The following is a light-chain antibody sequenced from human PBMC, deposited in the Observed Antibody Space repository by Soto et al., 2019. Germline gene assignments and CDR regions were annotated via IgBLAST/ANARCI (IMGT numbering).Light chain of an antibody. V-gene: IGKV3-20*01. J-gene: IGKJ4*01. Sequence: ETGLTQSPGTVSLSPGESATLSFRASQSVSKSYLAWFQHKPGQAPRLLIHDASSRATGIPDRFSGSGSGTDFTLTVSRLEPEDFAVYYCHQYADSPLTFGGGTKVEIK. CDR3: HQYADSPLT. CDR1: QSVSKSY. CDR2: DAS.